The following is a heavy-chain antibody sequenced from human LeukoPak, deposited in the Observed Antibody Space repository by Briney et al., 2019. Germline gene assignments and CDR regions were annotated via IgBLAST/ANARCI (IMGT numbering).Heavy chain of an antibody. CDR2: IHYTGST. CDR3: ASSHGISAFDV. Sequence: SETLSLTCTVSSGSISDYYWGWIRQPPGKGLEWIGYIHYTGSTDYNRSLKSRVTISVDTSKNQYSLRLSSVTAADTAVYYCASSHGISAFDVWGRGTMLTVSS. D-gene: IGHD1-1*01. V-gene: IGHV4-59*08. J-gene: IGHJ3*01. CDR1: SGSISDYY.